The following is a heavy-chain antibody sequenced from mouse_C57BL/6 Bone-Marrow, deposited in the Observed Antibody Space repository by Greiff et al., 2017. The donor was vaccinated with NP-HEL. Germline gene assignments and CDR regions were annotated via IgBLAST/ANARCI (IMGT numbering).Heavy chain of an antibody. CDR3: AREGVFDY. CDR2: IDPSDSYT. V-gene: IGHV1-59*01. Sequence: VQLQESGAELVRPGTSVKLSCKASGYTFTSYWMHWVKQRPGQGLEWIGVIDPSDSYTNYNQKFKGKATLTVDTSSSTAYMQLSSLTSEDSAVYYCAREGVFDYWGQGTTLTVSS. J-gene: IGHJ2*01. CDR1: GYTFTSYW.